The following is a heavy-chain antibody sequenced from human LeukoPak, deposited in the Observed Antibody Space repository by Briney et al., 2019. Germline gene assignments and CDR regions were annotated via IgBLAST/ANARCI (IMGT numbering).Heavy chain of an antibody. D-gene: IGHD1-1*01. J-gene: IGHJ5*02. CDR3: ARLVTINELNWLDP. CDR1: GGSISSSSYY. Sequence: SETLSLTCTVSGGSISSSSYYWGWIRQPPGKELQWIASVYYSGRTNYSPSLKSRVTISVDTSEKQFSLQLNSVTAADTAVYYCARLVTINELNWLDPWGQGTLVTVSS. V-gene: IGHV4-39*07. CDR2: VYYSGRT.